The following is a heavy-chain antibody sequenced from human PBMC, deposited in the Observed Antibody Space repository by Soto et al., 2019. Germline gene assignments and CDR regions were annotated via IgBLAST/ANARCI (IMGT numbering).Heavy chain of an antibody. CDR1: GSTFSSQT. D-gene: IGHD1-1*01. J-gene: IGHJ3*02. Sequence: QVQLVQSGAEVKKPGSSVKVSCTASGSTFSSQTINWVRQVPGQGLEWMGSIIPIIGVPKYAQSFLSRVTISVKKSTRTAYLEPSSLTSEDTAVYFCARPGLNDLDAKSSAFEIWCQGTMVTVTS. V-gene: IGHV1-69*02. CDR2: IIPIIGVP. CDR3: ARPGLNDLDAKSSAFEI.